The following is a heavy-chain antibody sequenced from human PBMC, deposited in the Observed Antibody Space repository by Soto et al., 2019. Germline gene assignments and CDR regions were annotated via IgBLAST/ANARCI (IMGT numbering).Heavy chain of an antibody. Sequence: PAETLSLTCAVSGGSISSGDYYWVWIRHPPGKGLEWIGYIYYSGSTYYNPSLKSRVTISVDTSKNQFSLKLSSVTAADTAVYYCARVASQNYDFWSGYEDYWGQGTLVTVSS. J-gene: IGHJ4*02. CDR1: GGSISSGDYY. D-gene: IGHD3-3*01. CDR3: ARVASQNYDFWSGYEDY. CDR2: IYYSGST. V-gene: IGHV4-30-4*01.